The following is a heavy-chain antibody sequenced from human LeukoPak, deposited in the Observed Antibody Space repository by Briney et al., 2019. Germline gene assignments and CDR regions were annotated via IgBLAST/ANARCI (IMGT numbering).Heavy chain of an antibody. CDR3: ARDLFDY. CDR1: GFTISNYW. J-gene: IGHJ4*02. Sequence: PGGSLRLSCAVSGFTISNYWMSWVRQALGKGLEWVATIKQDGSAEFYVDSVKGRFTISRDSAKNSLYLQMNSLRDDDTAVYYCARDLFDYWGQGTLVTVSS. V-gene: IGHV3-7*01. CDR2: IKQDGSAE.